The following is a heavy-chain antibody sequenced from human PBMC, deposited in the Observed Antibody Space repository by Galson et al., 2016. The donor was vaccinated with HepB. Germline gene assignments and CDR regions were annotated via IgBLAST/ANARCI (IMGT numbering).Heavy chain of an antibody. Sequence: SLRLSCADSGSDFSDYGMSWVRQAPGKGLEWLASITSSGSYTYYEDSVEDRFTISRDNAKNSLFLQMNSLRGEDTALYYCSTDSGSYQPMDHWGQGTLVIVSS. CDR2: ITSSGSYT. CDR3: STDSGSYQPMDH. CDR1: GSDFSDYG. V-gene: IGHV3-21*04. J-gene: IGHJ4*02. D-gene: IGHD1-26*01.